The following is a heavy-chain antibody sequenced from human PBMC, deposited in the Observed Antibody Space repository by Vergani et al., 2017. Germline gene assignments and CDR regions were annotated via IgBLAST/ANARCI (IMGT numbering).Heavy chain of an antibody. CDR2: IDPSDSYT. CDR1: GYSFTSYW. J-gene: IGHJ6*02. CDR3: ARHLDSSSLDYYYYGMDV. D-gene: IGHD6-6*01. V-gene: IGHV5-10-1*03. Sequence: EVQLVQSGAEVKKPGESLRISCKGSGYSFTSYWISWVRQMPGKGLEWMGRIDPSDSYTNYSPSFQGQVTISADKSISTAYLQWSSLKASDTAMYYCARHLDSSSLDYYYYGMDVWGQGTTVTVSS.